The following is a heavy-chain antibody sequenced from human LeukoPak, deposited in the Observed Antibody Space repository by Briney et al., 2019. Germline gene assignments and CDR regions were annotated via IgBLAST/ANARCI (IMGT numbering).Heavy chain of an antibody. D-gene: IGHD1-1*01. Sequence: GASVTVSCKTSGYTFISYTITWVRQAPGQGLEWMGWISGYRGDTKYAQKVQGRVTMTTDTSKGTAYMELRSLTSDDTAVYYCARVGPTFYFDYWGQGTLVTVYS. CDR2: ISGYRGDT. V-gene: IGHV1-18*01. CDR3: ARVGPTFYFDY. J-gene: IGHJ4*02. CDR1: GYTFISYT.